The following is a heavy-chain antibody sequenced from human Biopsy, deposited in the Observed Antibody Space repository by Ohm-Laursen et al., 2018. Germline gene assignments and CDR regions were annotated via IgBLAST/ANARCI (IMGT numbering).Heavy chain of an antibody. D-gene: IGHD3-22*01. V-gene: IGHV4-59*01. CDR2: IYYSGST. J-gene: IGHJ4*02. Sequence: LRLSCTASGFIFDDYAMHWVRQAPGKRLEWIGNIYYSGSTNFNPSLKSRVTISVDTSKNQFSLKLSSVTAADTAVYYCARGGRYYYDSPDNWGQGTLVIVSS. CDR3: ARGGRYYYDSPDN. CDR1: GFIFDDYA.